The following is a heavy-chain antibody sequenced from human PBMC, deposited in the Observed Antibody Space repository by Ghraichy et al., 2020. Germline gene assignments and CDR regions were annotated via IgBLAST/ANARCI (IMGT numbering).Heavy chain of an antibody. D-gene: IGHD6-19*01. CDR1: GGSISSSSYY. CDR3: ARWGIAVAGLGSQYYYYGMDV. V-gene: IGHV4-39*07. CDR2: IYYSGST. J-gene: IGHJ6*02. Sequence: SETLSLTCTVSGGSISSSSYYWGWIRQPPGKGLEWIGSIYYSGSTYYNPSLKSRVTISVDTSKNQFSLKLSSVTAADTAVYYCARWGIAVAGLGSQYYYYGMDVWGQGTTVTVSS.